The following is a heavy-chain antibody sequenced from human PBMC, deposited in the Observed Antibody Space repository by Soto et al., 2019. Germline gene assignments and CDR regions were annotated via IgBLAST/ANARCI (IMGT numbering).Heavy chain of an antibody. CDR2: IKHSGST. Sequence: QVQLQQWGAGLLKPSETLALTCVVYGGAFSGYYRTWLRQSPGMGLEWIGEIKHSGSTNFNPSLKSRVTLSVDTSKNQFSLKLSSVTAADTAVYYCARGRWGRTCFRGNFHHWGQGTLVTVSS. CDR3: ARGRWGRTCFRGNFHH. V-gene: IGHV4-34*01. J-gene: IGHJ1*01. CDR1: GGAFSGYY. D-gene: IGHD7-27*01.